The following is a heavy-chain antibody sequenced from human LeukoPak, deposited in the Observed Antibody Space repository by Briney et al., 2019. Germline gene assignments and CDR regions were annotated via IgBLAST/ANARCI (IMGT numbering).Heavy chain of an antibody. D-gene: IGHD5-18*01. CDR1: GFTFSSCG. Sequence: GGSLRLSCAASGFTFSSCGLLWVRQAPGKGLQWVAVIPYDGSNKFYADSVTGRFTISRDNSKNTLYLQMNSLRAEDTAVYYCAAKGYSYGNNAFDIWGQGTMVTVSS. V-gene: IGHV3-30*03. CDR2: IPYDGSNK. J-gene: IGHJ3*02. CDR3: AAKGYSYGNNAFDI.